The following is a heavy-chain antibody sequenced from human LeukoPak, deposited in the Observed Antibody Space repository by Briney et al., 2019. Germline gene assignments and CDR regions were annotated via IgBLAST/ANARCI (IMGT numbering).Heavy chain of an antibody. Sequence: PGGSLRLSCAASGFTLSSYAMTWVRQAPGKGLQWVSTISVSGGSTYYADSVKGRFTISRDTSKSTLYLQMNSLRDEDTAVYYCAKYGSGTYYNGLYWGQGTLVTVCS. CDR3: AKYGSGTYYNGLY. J-gene: IGHJ4*02. V-gene: IGHV3-23*01. D-gene: IGHD3-10*01. CDR2: ISVSGGST. CDR1: GFTLSSYA.